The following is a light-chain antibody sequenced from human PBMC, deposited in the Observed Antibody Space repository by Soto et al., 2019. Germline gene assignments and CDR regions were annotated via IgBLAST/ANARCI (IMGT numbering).Light chain of an antibody. CDR1: NSDVGSYDL. CDR2: EAF. Sequence: QSALTQPASVSGSRGQSITISCTGTNSDVGSYDLVSWYQQYPGKAPKLIIYEAFKRPSGVSNRFSGSKSDNTASLTISGLPAEDEAEYYCCTYTGSGTFYLFGTGTKLTVL. J-gene: IGLJ1*01. V-gene: IGLV2-23*01. CDR3: CTYTGSGTFYL.